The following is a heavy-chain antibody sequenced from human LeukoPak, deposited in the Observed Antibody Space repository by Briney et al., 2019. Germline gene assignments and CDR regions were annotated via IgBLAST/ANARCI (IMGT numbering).Heavy chain of an antibody. V-gene: IGHV1-46*01. CDR3: ARATVRGVLRPPGY. J-gene: IGHJ4*02. CDR1: GYSFADYY. Sequence: GASVKVSCKASGYSFADYYMHWVRQAPGQGLEWMGIINPSGGSTSYAQKFQGRVTMTRDTSTSTVYMELSSLRSEDTAVYYCARATVRGVLRPPGYWGQGTLVTVSS. CDR2: INPSGGST. D-gene: IGHD3-10*01.